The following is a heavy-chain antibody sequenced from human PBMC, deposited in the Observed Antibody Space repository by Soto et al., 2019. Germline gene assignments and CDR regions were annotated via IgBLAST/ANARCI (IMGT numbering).Heavy chain of an antibody. CDR2: ISYDGSNK. V-gene: IGHV3-30-3*01. CDR1: GFTFSSYA. Sequence: QVQLVESGGGVVQPGRSLRLSCAASGFTFSSYAMHWVRQAPGKGLEWVAVISYDGSNKYYADSVKGRFTISRDNSKNTRYLQMNSLRAEDTAVYYCARAGGPLEWLPLGAYYYYGMDVWGQGTTVTVSS. J-gene: IGHJ6*02. D-gene: IGHD3-3*01. CDR3: ARAGGPLEWLPLGAYYYYGMDV.